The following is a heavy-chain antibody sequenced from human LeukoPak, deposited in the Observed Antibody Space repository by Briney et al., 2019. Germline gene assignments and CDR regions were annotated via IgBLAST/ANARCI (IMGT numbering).Heavy chain of an antibody. J-gene: IGHJ6*02. D-gene: IGHD2-8*01. V-gene: IGHV3-21*01. Sequence: PGGSLRLSCAASGFSFSSYAMTWVRRAPGKGLEWVSSISSSSSYIYYADSVKGRFTISRGNAKNSLYLQMNSLRAEDTAVYYCASLHLNNDYPMDVWGQGTTVTVSS. CDR3: ASLHLNNDYPMDV. CDR1: GFSFSSYA. CDR2: ISSSSSYI.